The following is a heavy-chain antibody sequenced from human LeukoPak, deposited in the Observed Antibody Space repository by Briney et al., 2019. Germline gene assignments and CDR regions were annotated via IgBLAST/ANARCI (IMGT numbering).Heavy chain of an antibody. D-gene: IGHD3-22*01. CDR3: ARDRYYDSSGYWGY. J-gene: IGHJ4*02. CDR2: IYSGGST. CDR1: GFTVITNY. Sequence: PGGSLRLSCAASGFTVITNYMTWVRQAPGKGLEWVSIIYSGGSTYYADSVKGRFTISRDNSKNTVYLQMNSLRAEDTAVYYCARDRYYDSSGYWGYWGQGTLVTVSS. V-gene: IGHV3-53*01.